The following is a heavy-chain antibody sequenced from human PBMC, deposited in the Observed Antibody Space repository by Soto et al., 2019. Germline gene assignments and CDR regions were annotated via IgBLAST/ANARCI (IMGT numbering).Heavy chain of an antibody. V-gene: IGHV4-34*01. J-gene: IGHJ5*02. CDR2: INHSGST. CDR1: GGSFSGYY. CDR3: ARDQTSGASGHHWFDR. Sequence: PSETLSLTCAVYGGSFSGYYWSWIRQPPGKGLEWIGEINHSGSTNYNPSLKSRVIMSVDTSKNEFSLRLSSVTAADTAVYYCARDQTSGASGHHWFDRWGQGTLVTVSS. D-gene: IGHD3-10*01.